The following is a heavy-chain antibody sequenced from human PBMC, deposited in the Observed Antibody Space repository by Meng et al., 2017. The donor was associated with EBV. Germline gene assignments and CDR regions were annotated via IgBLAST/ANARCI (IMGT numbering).Heavy chain of an antibody. CDR2: IYRSGST. CDR3: ARDRGGYYDSSGYYAD. J-gene: IGHJ4*02. CDR1: GGPISSSNW. D-gene: IGHD3-22*01. Sequence: QVQLQESGPGLVKPSGXLSLTCXVSGGPISSSNWWSWVRQPPGKGLEWIGEIYRSGSTNYNPSLKSRVTISVDKSKNQFSLKLSSVTAADTAVYYCARDRGGYYDSSGYYADWGQGTLVTVSS. V-gene: IGHV4-4*02.